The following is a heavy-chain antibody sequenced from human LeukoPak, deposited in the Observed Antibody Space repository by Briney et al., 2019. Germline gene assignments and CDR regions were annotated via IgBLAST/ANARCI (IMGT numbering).Heavy chain of an antibody. V-gene: IGHV4-34*01. CDR3: ARVGDRGYFDWLKSAQIDC. Sequence: SETLSLTCAVCGGSFRGYYWSWMRQPPGKGLEWIGEINHSGSTNYNPSLKSRVTISVDTSKNQLPLKLNAVTAADTAVYYCARVGDRGYFDWLKSAQIDCWGQGTLVTVSS. J-gene: IGHJ4*02. D-gene: IGHD3-9*01. CDR2: INHSGST. CDR1: GGSFRGYY.